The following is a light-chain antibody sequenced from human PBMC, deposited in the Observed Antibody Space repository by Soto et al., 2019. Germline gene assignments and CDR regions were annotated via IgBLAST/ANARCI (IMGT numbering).Light chain of an antibody. CDR2: GAS. V-gene: IGKV3-20*01. J-gene: IGKJ1*01. CDR1: QSVSSSY. Sequence: EIVLTQSPGTLSLSPGERATLSCRASQSVSSSYLAWYQQKPGQAPRLLIYGASSRATGIPDRFSGSGSGTDFTLTISRLEPEDFAVYYCQQSGSSPTFGQGTEV. CDR3: QQSGSSPT.